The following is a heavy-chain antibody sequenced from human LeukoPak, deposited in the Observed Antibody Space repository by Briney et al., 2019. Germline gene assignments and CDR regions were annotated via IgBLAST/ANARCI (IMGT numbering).Heavy chain of an antibody. Sequence: QPGGSLRLSCSASGFAFSRFAMTWVRHLPGKGLDRVSTISGNGHQTYYGDSVKGRFSVSRDNSKNILYLQMDSLRADDSALYYCAKDANYYDSSGFFIPFDYWGQGTLVTVSS. CDR3: AKDANYYDSSGFFIPFDY. CDR2: ISGNGHQT. J-gene: IGHJ4*02. CDR1: GFAFSRFA. D-gene: IGHD3-22*01. V-gene: IGHV3-23*01.